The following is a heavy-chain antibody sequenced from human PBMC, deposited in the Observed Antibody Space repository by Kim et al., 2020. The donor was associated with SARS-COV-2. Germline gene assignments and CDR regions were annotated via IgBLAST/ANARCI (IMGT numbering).Heavy chain of an antibody. Sequence: SETLSLTCTVSGGSISSYYWSWIRQPPGKGLEWIGYIYYSGSTNYNPSLKRRVTISVDTSKNQFSLKLSSVTAADTAVYYCARDDGYYYDSSGYYSVSPFDYWGQGTLVTVSS. CDR3: ARDDGYYYDSSGYYSVSPFDY. CDR1: GGSISSYY. CDR2: IYYSGST. J-gene: IGHJ4*02. D-gene: IGHD3-22*01. V-gene: IGHV4-59*01.